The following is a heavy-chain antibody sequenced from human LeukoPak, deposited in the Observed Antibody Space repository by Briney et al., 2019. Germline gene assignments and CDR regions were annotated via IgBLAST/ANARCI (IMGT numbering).Heavy chain of an antibody. V-gene: IGHV3-30*02. Sequence: PGGSLRLSCAASGFTFSSYGMHWVRQAPGKGLEWVAFIRYDGNTKYYVDSVKGRFTISRDNTKNALYLQMNSLRAEDTAMYYCAKDEGSTSYXXGFDYWGQ. D-gene: IGHD2-2*01. CDR2: IRYDGNTK. CDR3: AKDEGSTSYXXGFDY. CDR1: GFTFSSYG. J-gene: IGHJ4*02.